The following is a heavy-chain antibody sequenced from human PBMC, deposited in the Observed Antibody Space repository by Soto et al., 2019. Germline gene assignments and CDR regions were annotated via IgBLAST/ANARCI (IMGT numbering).Heavy chain of an antibody. V-gene: IGHV3-33*01. Sequence: GGALRLSCAASGFTFSSYGMHWVRQAPGKGLEWVAVIWYDGSNKYYADSVKGRFTISRDNSKNTLYLQMNSLRAEDTAVYYCARDSRYYDILTVQADPDAFDIWGQGTMVPVSS. D-gene: IGHD3-9*01. CDR1: GFTFSSYG. CDR2: IWYDGSNK. CDR3: ARDSRYYDILTVQADPDAFDI. J-gene: IGHJ3*02.